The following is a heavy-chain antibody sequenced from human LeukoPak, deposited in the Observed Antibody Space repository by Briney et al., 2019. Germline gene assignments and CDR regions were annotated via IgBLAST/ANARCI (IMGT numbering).Heavy chain of an antibody. CDR2: IYTSGST. CDR1: GGSISSYY. V-gene: IGHV4-4*07. CDR3: ARIMGYSGYAGLDY. J-gene: IGHJ4*02. D-gene: IGHD5-12*01. Sequence: SETLSLTCTVSGGSISSYYWSWIRQPAGKGLEWIGRIYTSGSTNYNPSLKSRVTMSVDTSKNQFSLKLSSVTATDTAVYYCARIMGYSGYAGLDYWGQGTLVTVSS.